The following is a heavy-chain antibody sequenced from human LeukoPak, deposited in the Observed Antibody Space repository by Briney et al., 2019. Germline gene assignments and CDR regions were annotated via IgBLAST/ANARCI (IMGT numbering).Heavy chain of an antibody. CDR1: GFTFSSYE. CDR3: ARPLGYSGSGSYYAY. D-gene: IGHD3-10*01. J-gene: IGHJ4*02. CDR2: ISIGGDTI. Sequence: GGSLRLSCEASGFTFSSYEMSWVRQAPGKGLEWVSYISIGGDTIHYADSVKGRFTISRDNAKKSLYLQMNSQRAEDTAVYYCARPLGYSGSGSYYAYWGQGTLVTVSA. V-gene: IGHV3-48*03.